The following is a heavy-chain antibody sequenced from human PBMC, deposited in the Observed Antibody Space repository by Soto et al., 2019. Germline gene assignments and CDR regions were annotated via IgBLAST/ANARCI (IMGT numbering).Heavy chain of an antibody. CDR2: MNPNSGNT. CDR3: ARDSPPYCSIGICFRGRFDP. CDR1: GYTFTSYD. Sequence: ASVKVSCKASGYTFTSYDINWVRQATGQGLEWMGWMNPNSGNTVYAQNFQGRVTMTRNTSISTAYMELSSLRSEDTAVYYCARDSPPYCSIGICFRGRFDPWGQGTLVTVSS. V-gene: IGHV1-8*01. D-gene: IGHD2-8*01. J-gene: IGHJ5*02.